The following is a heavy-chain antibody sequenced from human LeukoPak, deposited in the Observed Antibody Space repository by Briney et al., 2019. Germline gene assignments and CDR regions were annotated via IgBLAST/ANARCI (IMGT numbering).Heavy chain of an antibody. Sequence: GGSLRLTCAASGFTVSSNYMSWVRQAPGKGLEWVSVIYSDTKTNYADSVKGRFTISRDNSKNTLYLQMKSLRAEDTAVYYCAKDIISITIFGVELEWGQGTLVTVSS. CDR1: GFTVSSNY. V-gene: IGHV3-53*01. CDR2: IYSDTKT. CDR3: AKDIISITIFGVELE. J-gene: IGHJ4*02. D-gene: IGHD3-3*01.